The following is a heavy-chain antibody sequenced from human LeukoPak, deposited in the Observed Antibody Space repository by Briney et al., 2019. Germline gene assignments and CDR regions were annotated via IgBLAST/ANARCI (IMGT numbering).Heavy chain of an antibody. D-gene: IGHD2-15*01. CDR2: ISAYNGNT. CDR1: GYTFTSNY. V-gene: IGHV1-18*04. J-gene: IGHJ4*02. CDR3: ARGLGYCSGGSCYGSDY. Sequence: GASVKVSCTASGYTFTSNYIHWVRQAPGQGLEWMGWISAYNGNTNYAQKLQGRVTMTTDTSTSTAYMELRSLRSDDTAVYYCARGLGYCSGGSCYGSDYWGQGTLVTVSS.